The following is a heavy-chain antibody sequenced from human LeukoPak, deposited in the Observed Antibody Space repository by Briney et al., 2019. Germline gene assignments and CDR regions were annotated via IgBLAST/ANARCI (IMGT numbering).Heavy chain of an antibody. D-gene: IGHD4-23*01. V-gene: IGHV4-59*01. CDR1: GVSISYNY. CDR2: IFYTGTT. J-gene: IGHJ4*02. CDR3: ARQHGGNYLDF. Sequence: SETLSLTCTVSGVSISYNYWSWIRQPPGKGLEWIGQIFYTGTTEYNPSLKSRVSMSLDTSKNQFSLRLSSVTAGDTAFYYCARQHGGNYLDFWGQGTLVTVSS.